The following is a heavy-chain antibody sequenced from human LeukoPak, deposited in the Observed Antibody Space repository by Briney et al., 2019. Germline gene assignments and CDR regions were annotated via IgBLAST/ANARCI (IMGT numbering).Heavy chain of an antibody. Sequence: GGSLRLSCAASGFTFSQYWMSWVRQAPGKGLEWVSAISGSGGSTYYADSVKGRFTISRDNSKNTLYLQMNSLRAEDTAVYYCAKDLGGGMITFGGVIADPFDYWGQGTLVTVSS. J-gene: IGHJ4*02. D-gene: IGHD3-16*02. CDR2: ISGSGGST. V-gene: IGHV3-23*01. CDR3: AKDLGGGMITFGGVIADPFDY. CDR1: GFTFSQYW.